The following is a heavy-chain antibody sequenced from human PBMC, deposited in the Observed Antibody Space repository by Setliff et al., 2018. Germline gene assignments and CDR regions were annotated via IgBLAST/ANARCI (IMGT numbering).Heavy chain of an antibody. V-gene: IGHV3-48*01. J-gene: IGHJ3*02. CDR1: GFSFSNYG. CDR3: ARLGSSRGFDI. Sequence: GGSLRLSCVVSGFSFSNYGMTWVRQAPGKGLEWISYISTSSGTRYYADSVKGRFTISRDNANQSLYLQMNSLRAEDTAVYYCARLGSSRGFDIWGQGIMVTVSS. CDR2: ISTSSGTR. D-gene: IGHD2-15*01.